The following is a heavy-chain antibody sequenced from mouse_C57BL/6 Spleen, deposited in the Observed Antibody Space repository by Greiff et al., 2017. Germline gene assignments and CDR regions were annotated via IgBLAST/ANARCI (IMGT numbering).Heavy chain of an antibody. J-gene: IGHJ2*01. Sequence: VKLQESGAELVRPGASVKLSCKASGYTFTDYYINWVKQRPGQGLEWIARIYPGSGNTYYNEKFKGKATLTAEKSSSTAYMQLSSLTSEDSAVYFCARGTTVVARNYFDYWGQGTTLTVSS. CDR2: IYPGSGNT. V-gene: IGHV1-76*01. CDR1: GYTFTDYY. CDR3: ARGTTVVARNYFDY. D-gene: IGHD1-1*01.